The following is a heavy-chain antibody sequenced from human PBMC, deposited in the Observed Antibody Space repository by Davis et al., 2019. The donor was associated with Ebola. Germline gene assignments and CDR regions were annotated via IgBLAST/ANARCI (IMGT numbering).Heavy chain of an antibody. V-gene: IGHV5-51*01. CDR2: ILPGDSDT. CDR3: ARGLYCSGGSCYSVDY. Sequence: GESLKISCKASGYSFTSFWIGWVRQPPGQGLEWMGAILPGDSDTRYSPSFQGQVTISADKSISTAYLQWSSLKASDTAMYYCARGLYCSGGSCYSVDYWGQGTLVTVSS. J-gene: IGHJ4*02. CDR1: GYSFTSFW. D-gene: IGHD2-15*01.